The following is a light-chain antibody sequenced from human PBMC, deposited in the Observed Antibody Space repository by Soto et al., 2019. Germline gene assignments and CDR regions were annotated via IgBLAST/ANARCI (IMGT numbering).Light chain of an antibody. Sequence: QSVLTQPPSVSGAPGQRVTISCTGSSSNIGAGYDVHWYQQLPGTAPKLLIYGNSNRPSGVPDRFSGSKSGTSASLAITGLQAEDEADYYCQSYDSSRSGSVFGGGTKPTVL. CDR3: QSYDSSRSGSV. CDR1: SSNIGAGYD. J-gene: IGLJ2*01. V-gene: IGLV1-40*01. CDR2: GNS.